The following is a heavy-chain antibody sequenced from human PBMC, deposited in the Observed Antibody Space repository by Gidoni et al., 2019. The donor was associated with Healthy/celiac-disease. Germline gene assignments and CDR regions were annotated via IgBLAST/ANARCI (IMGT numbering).Heavy chain of an antibody. D-gene: IGHD5-12*01. CDR2: ISSSSSYI. CDR1: GFTFSRFS. Sequence: EVQLVESGGGLVKPGGSLRLSCAASGFTFSRFSMNWVRQAPGKGLEWVSSISSSSSYIYYADSVKGRFTISRDNAKNSLFLQMNSLRAEDTAVYYCAREGRDGYNLGAFDIWGQGTMVTVSS. CDR3: AREGRDGYNLGAFDI. J-gene: IGHJ3*02. V-gene: IGHV3-21*03.